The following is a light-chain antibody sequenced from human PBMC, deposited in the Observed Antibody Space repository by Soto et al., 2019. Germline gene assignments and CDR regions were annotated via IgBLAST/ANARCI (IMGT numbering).Light chain of an antibody. CDR2: EVS. Sequence: QSALTQPASVSGSPGQSITISCTGTSSDVGGYNYVSWYQQHPGKAPKLMIYEVSNRPSGVSNRFSGSKSGNTASLTISGLKAEDEADYSCSSYTSSSTRVVFGGGTQLTVL. V-gene: IGLV2-14*01. CDR1: SSDVGGYNY. J-gene: IGLJ2*01. CDR3: SSYTSSSTRVV.